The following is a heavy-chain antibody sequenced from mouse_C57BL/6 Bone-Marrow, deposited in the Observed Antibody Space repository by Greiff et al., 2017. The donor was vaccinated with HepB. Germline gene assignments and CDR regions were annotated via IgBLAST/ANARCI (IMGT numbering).Heavy chain of an antibody. Sequence: VQLQKPGAELVKPGASVKVSCKASGYTFTSYWMHWVKQRPGQGLEWIGRIHPSDSDTNYNQKFKGKATLTVDKSSSTAYMQLSSLTSEDSAVYYCAIDGSTMITWAMDYWGQGTSVTVSS. J-gene: IGHJ4*01. CDR3: AIDGSTMITWAMDY. D-gene: IGHD2-4*01. CDR2: IHPSDSDT. V-gene: IGHV1-74*01. CDR1: GYTFTSYW.